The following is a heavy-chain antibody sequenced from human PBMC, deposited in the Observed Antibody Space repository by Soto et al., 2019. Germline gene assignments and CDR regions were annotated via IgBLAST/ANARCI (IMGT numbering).Heavy chain of an antibody. D-gene: IGHD6-13*01. V-gene: IGHV4-4*02. CDR3: ARPLGSSWSFDP. Sequence: SETLSLTCAVSGGSIGSTNWWSWVRQPPGKGLEWIGEIHHGGNTNYNPSLKSRVTISVDKSKNQFSLKLNSVTAADTAVYYCARPLGSSWSFDPWGQGTLVTASS. J-gene: IGHJ5*02. CDR1: GGSIGSTNW. CDR2: IHHGGNT.